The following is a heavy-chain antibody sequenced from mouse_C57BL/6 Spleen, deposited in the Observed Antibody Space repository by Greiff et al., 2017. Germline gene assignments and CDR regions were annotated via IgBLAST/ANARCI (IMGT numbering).Heavy chain of an antibody. D-gene: IGHD1-1*01. J-gene: IGHJ2*01. V-gene: IGHV1-26*01. Sequence: VQLQQSGPELVKPGASVKISCKASGYTFTDYYMNWVKQSHGKSLEWIGDINPNNGGTSYNQKFKGKATLTVDKSSSTAYMDLRSLTSEDSAVYYCARGVLLYFDYWGQGTTLTVSS. CDR3: ARGVLLYFDY. CDR1: GYTFTDYY. CDR2: INPNNGGT.